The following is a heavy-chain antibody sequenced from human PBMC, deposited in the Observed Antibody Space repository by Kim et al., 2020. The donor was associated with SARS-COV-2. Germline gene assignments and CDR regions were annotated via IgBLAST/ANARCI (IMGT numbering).Heavy chain of an antibody. CDR1: GYTFTSYD. Sequence: ASVKVSCKASGYTFTSYDINWVRQATGQGLEWMGWMNPNSGNTGYAQKFQGRVTMTRNTSISTAYMELSSLRSEDTAVYYCARGPGYDILTGYLYYYGMDVWGQGTTVTVSS. CDR2: MNPNSGNT. CDR3: ARGPGYDILTGYLYYYGMDV. V-gene: IGHV1-8*01. D-gene: IGHD3-9*01. J-gene: IGHJ6*02.